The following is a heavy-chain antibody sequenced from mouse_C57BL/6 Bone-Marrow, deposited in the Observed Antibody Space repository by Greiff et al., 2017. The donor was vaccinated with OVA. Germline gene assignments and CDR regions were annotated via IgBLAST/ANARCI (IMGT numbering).Heavy chain of an antibody. D-gene: IGHD1-1*01. CDR1: GYSITSGYD. CDR2: ISYSGST. J-gene: IGHJ3*01. Sequence: DVMLVESGPGMVKPSQSLSLTCTVTGYSITSGYDWHWIRHFPGNKLEWMGYISYSGSTNYNPSLKSRISITHDTSKNHFFLKLNSVTTEDTATYYCARGGYGSRAWFAYWGQGTLVTVSA. CDR3: ARGGYGSRAWFAY. V-gene: IGHV3-1*01.